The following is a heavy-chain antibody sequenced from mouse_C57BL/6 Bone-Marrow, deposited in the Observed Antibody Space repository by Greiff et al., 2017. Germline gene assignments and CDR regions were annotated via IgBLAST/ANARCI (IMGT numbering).Heavy chain of an antibody. CDR3: ARHGPSRESYAMDY. J-gene: IGHJ4*01. Sequence: QLKESGPGLVAPSQSLSITCTVSGFSLTSYGVHWVRQPPGKGLEWLVVIWSDGSTTYNSALKSRLSISKDNSKSQVFLKMNSLQTDDTAMYYCARHGPSRESYAMDYWGQGTSVTVSS. CDR1: GFSLTSYG. V-gene: IGHV2-6-1*01. D-gene: IGHD1-2*01. CDR2: IWSDGST.